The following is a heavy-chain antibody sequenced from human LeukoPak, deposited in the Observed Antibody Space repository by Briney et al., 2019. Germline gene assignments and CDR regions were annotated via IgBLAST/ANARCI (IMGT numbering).Heavy chain of an antibody. CDR1: GFTFSSYA. CDR3: AKRKNSPGYSSLDQ. J-gene: IGHJ4*02. D-gene: IGHD2-15*01. Sequence: GGSLRLSCAASGFTFSSYAMTWVRQAPGKGLEWVSAISGSGGSTYYADSVKGRFTISRDNSKNTVYLQMNSLRVDDSAVYYCAKRKNSPGYSSLDQWGQGTLVTVSS. V-gene: IGHV3-23*01. CDR2: ISGSGGST.